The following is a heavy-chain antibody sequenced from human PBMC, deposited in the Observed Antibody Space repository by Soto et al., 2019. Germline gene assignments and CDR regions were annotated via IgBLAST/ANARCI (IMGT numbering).Heavy chain of an antibody. CDR1: GGTFSSYA. CDR3: ARVNAYDSSGYYLRNAFDI. CDR2: IIPIFGTA. V-gene: IGHV1-69*13. Sequence: GASVKVSCKASGGTFSSYAISWVRQAPGQGLEWMGGIIPIFGTANYAQKFQGRVTITADDSTSTAYMELSSLRSEDTAVYYCARVNAYDSSGYYLRNAFDIWGQGTMVTVSS. J-gene: IGHJ3*02. D-gene: IGHD3-22*01.